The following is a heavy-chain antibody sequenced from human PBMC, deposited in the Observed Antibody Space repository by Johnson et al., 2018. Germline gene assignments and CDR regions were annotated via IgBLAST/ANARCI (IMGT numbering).Heavy chain of an antibody. V-gene: IGHV3-21*01. CDR1: GFTFSRES. Sequence: VQLVQSGGGLVKPGGSLRLSCEASGFTFSRESMNWVRQDPGKGLEWVSSISTSSSNISYSDTVRGRFTISRDTAKDSLYPQMNSLRAEDTAVYSCASIWVGELDYMDVWGKGTTVTVSS. D-gene: IGHD3-10*01. CDR3: ASIWVGELDYMDV. CDR2: ISTSSSNI. J-gene: IGHJ6*03.